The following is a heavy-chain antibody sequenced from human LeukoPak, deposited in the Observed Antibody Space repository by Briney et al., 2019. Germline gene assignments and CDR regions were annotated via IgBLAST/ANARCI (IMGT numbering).Heavy chain of an antibody. J-gene: IGHJ4*02. D-gene: IGHD3-22*01. V-gene: IGHV3-23*01. CDR2: ISGSDDST. CDR3: AKVGDSSGYSPLDY. CDR1: GFSFSTYA. Sequence: GGSLRLSCAASGFSFSTYAMSWVRQAPGKGLEWVSGISGSDDSTYYADSVKGRFTISRDNSQNTLYLQMNSLRADDTAVYYCAKVGDSSGYSPLDYWGQGTLVTVSS.